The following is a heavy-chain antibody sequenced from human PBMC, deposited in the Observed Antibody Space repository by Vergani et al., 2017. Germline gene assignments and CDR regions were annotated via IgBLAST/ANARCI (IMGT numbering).Heavy chain of an antibody. CDR3: ARHLRGYSYGVFDY. CDR1: GGSISSYY. CDR2: IYASGST. V-gene: IGHV4-4*07. D-gene: IGHD5-18*01. Sequence: QVQLQESGPGLVKPSETLSLTCTVSGGSISSYYWSWIRQPAGKGLECIGRIYASGSTYYSPSLKSRVAISIDTSKNHFSLRLSSVTAADTAVYYCARHLRGYSYGVFDYGGQGREVTVSS. J-gene: IGHJ4*02.